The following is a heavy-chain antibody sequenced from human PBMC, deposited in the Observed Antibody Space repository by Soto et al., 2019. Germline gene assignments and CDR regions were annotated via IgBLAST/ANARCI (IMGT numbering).Heavy chain of an antibody. D-gene: IGHD6-25*01. Sequence: SETLSLTCTVSGGSISSGSYYWTWIRQPPGKALEWIGYILNSGSTNYNPSLESRVTMSLDTSKNQFSLKLTSVTAADTAVYYCARQRIPPPQYFFDYPGQAILGTLSS. V-gene: IGHV4-61*01. J-gene: IGHJ4*02. CDR3: ARQRIPPPQYFFDY. CDR1: GGSISSGSYY. CDR2: ILNSGST.